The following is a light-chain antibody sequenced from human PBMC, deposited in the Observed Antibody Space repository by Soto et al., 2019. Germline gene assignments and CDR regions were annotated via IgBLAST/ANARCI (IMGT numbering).Light chain of an antibody. CDR2: DVN. J-gene: IGLJ2*01. V-gene: IGLV2-11*01. CDR1: SSDVGAYNF. Sequence: QSALTQPRSVSGSPGQSVTISCTGTSSDVGAYNFVSWYQQHPGKAPKLMIYDVNKRPSGVPDRFSGSKSGNTASLTISGLQAEDEADYYCCSYAGPYILGVLGGGTKLTVL. CDR3: CSYAGPYILGV.